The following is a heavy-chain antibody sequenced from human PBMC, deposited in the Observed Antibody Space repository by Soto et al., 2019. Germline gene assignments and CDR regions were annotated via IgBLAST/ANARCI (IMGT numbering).Heavy chain of an antibody. CDR2: IYYTGST. D-gene: IGHD6-19*01. J-gene: IGHJ4*03. V-gene: IGHV4-59*08. CDR1: GGSISSYY. CDR3: ARSGSGWSDFDY. Sequence: SETLSLTCTVSGGSISSYYWSWIRQPPGKGLEWIGYIYYTGSTNYNPSLKSRVTISLDTSKTQFSLKLRSVTAADTAVYYCARSGSGWSDFDYWGQGTTVTVSS.